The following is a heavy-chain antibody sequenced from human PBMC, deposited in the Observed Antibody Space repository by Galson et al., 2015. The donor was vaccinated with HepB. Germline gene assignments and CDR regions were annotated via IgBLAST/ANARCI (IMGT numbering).Heavy chain of an antibody. Sequence: SLRLSCAASEPIRDFWMHWVRQIPGRGLVWVAHINGDGSATVYADSVEDRFTVSRDKATNTLYLQMDSLRAEDTAMYYCARDRGRPDSFSIWGQGAMVTVSS. D-gene: IGHD1-26*01. V-gene: IGHV3-74*01. J-gene: IGHJ3*02. CDR2: INGDGSAT. CDR1: EPIRDFW. CDR3: ARDRGRPDSFSI.